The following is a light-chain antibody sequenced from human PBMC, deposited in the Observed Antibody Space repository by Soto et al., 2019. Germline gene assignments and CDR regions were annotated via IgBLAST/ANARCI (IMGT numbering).Light chain of an antibody. Sequence: DIVMTQSPATLPVSPGERATLSCRASQSVSSNLAWYQQKPGQAPRFLIYGASTRATGILARFSGSGSGTEFHLTISSLQSEDFEVYYCQQYDNWPLTFGGGTKVEIK. J-gene: IGKJ4*01. V-gene: IGKV3-15*01. CDR3: QQYDNWPLT. CDR1: QSVSSN. CDR2: GAS.